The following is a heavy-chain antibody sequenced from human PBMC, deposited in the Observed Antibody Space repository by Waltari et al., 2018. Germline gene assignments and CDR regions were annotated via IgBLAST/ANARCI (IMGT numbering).Heavy chain of an antibody. CDR1: EYKFKSHL. CDR3: ARALTSMTYDDVGDPSRRAFDV. D-gene: IGHD2-21*01. J-gene: IGHJ3*01. CDR2: ITAYKINT. Sequence: QPQVVQSGDELTNSVASVKVSCMGSEYKFKSHLIGWVRQAPGQGLEWVGLITAYKINTQPAQILHGRVTMTTDTSTNTAYMELNGLRSDDTAVDYCARALTSMTYDDVGDPSRRAFDVWGQGTRVTVSS. V-gene: IGHV1-18*01.